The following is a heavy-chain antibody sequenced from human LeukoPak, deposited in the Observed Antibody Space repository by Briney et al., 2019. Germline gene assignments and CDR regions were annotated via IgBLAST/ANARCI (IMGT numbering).Heavy chain of an antibody. CDR2: IYYSGST. J-gene: IGHJ4*02. Sequence: PSETLSLTCTVSGGSISSYYWSWIRQPPGKGLEWIGYIYYSGSTNYNPSLKSRVTISVDTSKNQFSLKLSSVTAADTAVYYCARGLTAMDAGSDLYFDYWGQGTLVTVSS. CDR3: ARGLTAMDAGSDLYFDY. D-gene: IGHD5-18*01. CDR1: GGSISSYY. V-gene: IGHV4-59*01.